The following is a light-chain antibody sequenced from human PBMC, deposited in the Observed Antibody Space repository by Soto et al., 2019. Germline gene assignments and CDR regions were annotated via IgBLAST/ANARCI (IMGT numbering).Light chain of an antibody. V-gene: IGKV1-5*01. J-gene: IGKJ1*01. Sequence: DIQMTQSPSALSASVGDRVTITCRASQSIKTWLAWYQRKPGRAPNLLIYDASSLQRGVPSRFSGSGSGTDFTLTISSLQPDDFATYYCQPYNSDSRTFGQGTKVDIK. CDR3: QPYNSDSRT. CDR2: DAS. CDR1: QSIKTW.